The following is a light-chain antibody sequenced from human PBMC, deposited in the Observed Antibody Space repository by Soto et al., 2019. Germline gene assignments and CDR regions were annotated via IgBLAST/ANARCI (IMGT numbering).Light chain of an antibody. J-gene: IGKJ5*01. CDR2: DAS. CDR1: QGISSF. V-gene: IGKV1-13*02. Sequence: AIPLTQSPSSLSASVGDRVTITCRASQGISSFLAWYQQKPGKPPKLLIFDASSLESGVPSRFSGSGSGTDFSLTISSLQPEDFATYYCQQFNSYPQAFGQGTRLEIK. CDR3: QQFNSYPQA.